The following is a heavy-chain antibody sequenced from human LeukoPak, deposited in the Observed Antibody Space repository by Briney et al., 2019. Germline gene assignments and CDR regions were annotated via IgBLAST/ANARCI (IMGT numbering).Heavy chain of an antibody. Sequence: GGSLRLSCAASGFIFHDYAMHWVRQAPGKGLEWASSVSWNRDIIAYADSVRGRFSISRDNDQNSLYLEMTSLRVEDTALYYCVKSGGYYYMDAWGKGTTVIVSS. CDR3: VKSGGYYYMDA. J-gene: IGHJ6*03. CDR2: VSWNRDII. D-gene: IGHD2-15*01. V-gene: IGHV3-9*01. CDR1: GFIFHDYA.